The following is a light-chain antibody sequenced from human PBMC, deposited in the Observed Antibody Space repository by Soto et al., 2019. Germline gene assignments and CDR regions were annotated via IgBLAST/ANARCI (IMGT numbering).Light chain of an antibody. Sequence: EIVMRHSAATLSVSPREDVTLSCGASQSVPSRIAWYQLKPGQAPSLLIYGASTRATGVPDRFSGTGSGTEFTLTISSLKSEDFAVYYCQQYHNWPITFGQVTRLAIK. CDR2: GAS. J-gene: IGKJ5*01. CDR1: QSVPSR. CDR3: QQYHNWPIT. V-gene: IGKV3-15*01.